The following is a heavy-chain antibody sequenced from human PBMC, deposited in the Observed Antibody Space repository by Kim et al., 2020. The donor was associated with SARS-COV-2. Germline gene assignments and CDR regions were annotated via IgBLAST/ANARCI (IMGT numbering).Heavy chain of an antibody. Sequence: GGSLRLSCAASGFTFSSYGMHWVRQAPGKGLEWVAVISYDGSNKYYADSVKGRFTISRDNSKNTLYLQMNSLRAEDTAVYYCAKGTILLWFGEGLDYFD. J-gene: IGHJ4*01. D-gene: IGHD3-10*01. V-gene: IGHV3-30*18. CDR3: AKGTILLWFGEGLDYFD. CDR2: ISYDGSNK. CDR1: GFTFSSYG.